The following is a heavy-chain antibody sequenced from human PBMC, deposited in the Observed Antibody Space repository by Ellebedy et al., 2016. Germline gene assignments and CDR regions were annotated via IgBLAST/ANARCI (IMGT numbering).Heavy chain of an antibody. J-gene: IGHJ4*02. CDR1: GFTFSSYA. CDR2: ISYDGSNK. D-gene: IGHD3-3*01. CDR3: AREVGSGYYDY. V-gene: IGHV3-30-3*01. Sequence: GGSLRLSCAASGFTFSSYAMHWVRQAPGKGLEWVAVISYDGSNKYYADSVKGRFTISRDNSKNTLYLQMNSLRAEDTAVYYCAREVGSGYYDYWGQGTLVTVSS.